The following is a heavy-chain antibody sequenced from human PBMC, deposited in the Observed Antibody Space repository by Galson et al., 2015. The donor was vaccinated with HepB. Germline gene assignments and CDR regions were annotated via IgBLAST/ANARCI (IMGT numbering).Heavy chain of an antibody. Sequence: SLRLSCAASGFTFSYYAMSWVRQAPGKGLEWISAITPSGDNTYSADSMKGRFTISRDNSRNTLFLQMNNLRAGDTAIYFCAKVFPEKTDGWYRQALYYFDSWGQGTRVTVSS. CDR1: GFTFSYYA. V-gene: IGHV3-23*01. CDR2: ITPSGDNT. CDR3: AKVFPEKTDGWYRQALYYFDS. D-gene: IGHD6-19*01. J-gene: IGHJ4*02.